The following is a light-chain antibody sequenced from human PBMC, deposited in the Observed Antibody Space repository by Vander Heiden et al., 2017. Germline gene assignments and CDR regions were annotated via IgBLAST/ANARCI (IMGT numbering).Light chain of an antibody. CDR1: QSVRFY. J-gene: IGKJ1*01. CDR3: QHRSSWPWT. Sequence: IVLTQSPATLSLSPGESAIPSCRASQSVRFYLAWYQQKPGQAPRLLIYDASNRATGIPARFSGSGSGTDFTLTISSLEPEDFAVYYCQHRSSWPWTFGQGTKVEIK. V-gene: IGKV3-11*01. CDR2: DAS.